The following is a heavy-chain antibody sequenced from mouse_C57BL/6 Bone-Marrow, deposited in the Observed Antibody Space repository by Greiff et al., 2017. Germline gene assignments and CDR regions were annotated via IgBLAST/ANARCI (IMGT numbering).Heavy chain of an antibody. CDR3: ASGSLITTVVADY. D-gene: IGHD1-1*01. V-gene: IGHV3-6*01. Sequence: ESGPGLVKPSQSLSLTCSVTGYSITSGYYWNWIRQLPGNKLEWMGYISYDGSNNYNPSLKNRISITRDTSKNQFFLKLNSVTTEDTATYYCASGSLITTVVADYWGQGTTLTVSS. CDR1: GYSITSGYY. J-gene: IGHJ2*01. CDR2: ISYDGSN.